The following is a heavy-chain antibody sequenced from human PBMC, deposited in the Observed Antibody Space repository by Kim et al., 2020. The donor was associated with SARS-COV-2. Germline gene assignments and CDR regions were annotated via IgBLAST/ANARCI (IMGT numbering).Heavy chain of an antibody. V-gene: IGHV4-31*03. CDR3: ARTPIAVAGMAYYYYGMDG. Sequence: SETLSLTCTVSGGSISSGGYYWSWIRQHPGKGLEWIGYIYYSGSTYYNPSLKSRVTISVDTSKNQFSLKLSSVTAADTAVYYCARTPIAVAGMAYYYYGMDGWGQGTTVTVSS. CDR2: IYYSGST. CDR1: GGSISSGGYY. D-gene: IGHD6-19*01. J-gene: IGHJ6*02.